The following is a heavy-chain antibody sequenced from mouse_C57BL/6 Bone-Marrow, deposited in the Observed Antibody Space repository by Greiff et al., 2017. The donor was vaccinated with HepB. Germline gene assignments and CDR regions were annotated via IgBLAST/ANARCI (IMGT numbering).Heavy chain of an antibody. CDR2: IDPETGGT. J-gene: IGHJ1*03. V-gene: IGHV1-15*01. CDR1: GYTFTDYE. CDR3: TRRGYYGSSSWYFDV. D-gene: IGHD1-1*01. Sequence: QVQLQQSGAELVRPGASVTLSCKASGYTFTDYEMHWVKQTPVHGLEWIGAIDPETGGTAYNQKFKGKAILTADNSSSTAYMELRSLTSEDSAVYYCTRRGYYGSSSWYFDVWGTGTTVTVSS.